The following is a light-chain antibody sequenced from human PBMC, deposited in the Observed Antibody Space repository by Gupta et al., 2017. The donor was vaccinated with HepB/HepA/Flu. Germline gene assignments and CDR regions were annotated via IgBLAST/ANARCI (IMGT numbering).Light chain of an antibody. V-gene: IGKV3-20*01. CDR3: QQYGSSPCS. J-gene: IGKJ2*04. Sequence: EIVLTQSPGTLSLSPGERATPSCRASQSVSSNYLAWYQQKPGQAPRLFIYGASSRATGIPDRFSGSGSGTXFTLTIXRLEPEDFAVYYCQQYGSSPCSFGXGTKREIK. CDR2: GAS. CDR1: QSVSSNY.